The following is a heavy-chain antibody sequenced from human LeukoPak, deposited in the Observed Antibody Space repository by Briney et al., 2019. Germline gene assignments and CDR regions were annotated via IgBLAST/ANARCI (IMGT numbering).Heavy chain of an antibody. J-gene: IGHJ3*02. CDR2: IYYSGST. D-gene: IGHD3-3*01. CDR1: GGSISSYY. Sequence: SETLSLTCTVSGGSISSYYWSWIRQPPGKGLEWIGYIYYSGSTNYNPSLKSRVTISVDTSKNQFSLKLSSVTAADTAVYYCARVKGTIFAHEHDAFDIWGQGTMVTVSS. CDR3: ARVKGTIFAHEHDAFDI. V-gene: IGHV4-59*01.